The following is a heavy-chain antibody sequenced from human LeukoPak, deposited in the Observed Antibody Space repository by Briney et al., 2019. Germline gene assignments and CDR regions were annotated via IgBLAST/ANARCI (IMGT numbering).Heavy chain of an antibody. J-gene: IGHJ4*02. CDR2: IMRDGSEK. CDR3: ARDPSRGYSYGYADY. V-gene: IGHV3-7*01. D-gene: IGHD5-18*01. CDR1: GFSFSTYW. Sequence: GGSLRLSCAASGFSFSTYWMNWVRQPPRKGLEWVANIMRDGSEKYYVDSVKGRFTISRDNAKNSLYLQMNSLRAEDTAVYYCARDPSRGYSYGYADYWGQGSLVIVSS.